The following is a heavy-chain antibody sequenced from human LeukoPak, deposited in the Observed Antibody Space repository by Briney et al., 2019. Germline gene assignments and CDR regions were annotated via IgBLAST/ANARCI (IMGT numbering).Heavy chain of an antibody. D-gene: IGHD3-10*01. J-gene: IGHJ4*02. CDR1: GGSISSNSYY. CDR2: IYYSGST. V-gene: IGHV4-39*01. Sequence: SETLSLTCTVSGGSISSNSYYWGWIRQPPGKGLEWIGSIYYSGSTYNNPSLKSRVTISVDTSKSQFSLKLSSVTAADTAVYFCARRGSSMARGVITYYFDYWGQGTLVTVSS. CDR3: ARRGSSMARGVITYYFDY.